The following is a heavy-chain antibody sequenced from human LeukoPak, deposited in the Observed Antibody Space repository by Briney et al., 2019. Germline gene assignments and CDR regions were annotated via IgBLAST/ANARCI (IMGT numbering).Heavy chain of an antibody. CDR2: IYSGGST. CDR3: ASGSGSYRTPYYYMDV. D-gene: IGHD3-10*01. Sequence: GGSLRLSCAASGFTVSSNFMSWVRQAPGKGLEWVSVIYSGGSTYYADSVKGRFTISRDNSKNTLYLQMNSLRAEDTAVYYCASGSGSYRTPYYYMDVWGTGTTVTVSS. V-gene: IGHV3-53*01. CDR1: GFTVSSNF. J-gene: IGHJ6*03.